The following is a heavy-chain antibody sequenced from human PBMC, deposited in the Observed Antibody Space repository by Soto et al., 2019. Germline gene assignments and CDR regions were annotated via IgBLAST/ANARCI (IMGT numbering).Heavy chain of an antibody. CDR1: GGSFSGYY. J-gene: IGHJ4*02. D-gene: IGHD2-2*01. V-gene: IGHV4-34*01. CDR3: ATDCSSTSCYGTFDY. CDR2: INHSGST. Sequence: SETLSLTCAVYGGSFSGYYWSWIRQPPGKGLEWIGEINHSGSTNYNPSLKCRVTISVDTSKNQFSLKLSFVTAADTAVYYGATDCSSTSCYGTFDYWGQGTLVTVSS.